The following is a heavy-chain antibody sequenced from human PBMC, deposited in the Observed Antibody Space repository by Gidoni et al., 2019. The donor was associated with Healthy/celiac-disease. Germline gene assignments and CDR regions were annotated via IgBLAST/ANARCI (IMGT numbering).Heavy chain of an antibody. Sequence: QAPRKGLEWVAVISYDGSNKYYADSVKGRFTISRDYSKNTLYLQMNSLRAEDTAVYYCARGEYYYDSSGYPFDYWGQGTLVTVSS. CDR2: ISYDGSNK. D-gene: IGHD3-22*01. CDR3: ARGEYYYDSSGYPFDY. J-gene: IGHJ4*02. V-gene: IGHV3-30-3*01.